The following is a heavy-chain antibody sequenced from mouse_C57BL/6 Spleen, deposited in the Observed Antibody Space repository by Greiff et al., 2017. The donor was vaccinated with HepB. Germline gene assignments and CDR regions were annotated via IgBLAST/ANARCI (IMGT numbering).Heavy chain of an antibody. CDR1: GYTFTDYE. V-gene: IGHV1-15*01. J-gene: IGHJ4*01. CDR2: IDPETGGT. Sequence: QVQLQQSGAELVRPGASVTLSCKASGYTFTDYEMHWVKQTPVHGLEWIGAIDPETGGTAYNQKFKGKAILTADKSSSTAYMELRSLTSEDSAVYYCTRSHYGSSDYYAMDYWAQGTSVTVSS. CDR3: TRSHYGSSDYYAMDY. D-gene: IGHD1-1*01.